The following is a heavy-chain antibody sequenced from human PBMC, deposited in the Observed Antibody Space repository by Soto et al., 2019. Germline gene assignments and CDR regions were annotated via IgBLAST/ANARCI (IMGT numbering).Heavy chain of an antibody. Sequence: ETLSLTCTVSGASISGYYWSWIRKSAGKGLEWIGRIYATGTTDYNPSLKSRVMMSVDTSKKQFSLKLRSVTAADTAVYYCVRDGTKTLRDWFDPWGQGISVTVSS. CDR1: GASISGYY. CDR3: VRDGTKTLRDWFDP. V-gene: IGHV4-4*07. CDR2: IYATGTT. D-gene: IGHD1-1*01. J-gene: IGHJ5*02.